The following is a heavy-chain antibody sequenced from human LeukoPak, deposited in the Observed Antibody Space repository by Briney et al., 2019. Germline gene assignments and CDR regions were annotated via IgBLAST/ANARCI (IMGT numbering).Heavy chain of an antibody. CDR2: ISGSGGST. CDR1: GFTFSSYA. D-gene: IGHD6-19*01. Sequence: GGSLRLSCAASGFTFSSYAMSWVRQAPGKGLEWVSAISGSGGSTYYADSVKGRFTISRDNSKNTLYLQMNSLRAEDTAVCYCAKDGQQWLRYFDYWGQGTLVTVSS. V-gene: IGHV3-23*01. J-gene: IGHJ4*02. CDR3: AKDGQQWLRYFDY.